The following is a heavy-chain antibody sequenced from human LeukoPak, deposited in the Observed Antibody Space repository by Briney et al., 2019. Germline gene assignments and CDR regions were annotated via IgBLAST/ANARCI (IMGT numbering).Heavy chain of an antibody. CDR3: ARSDYYYMDV. CDR1: GFTFSSYA. CDR2: ISGSGGST. J-gene: IGHJ6*03. Sequence: GSLRLSCAASGFTFSSYAMSWVRQAPGKGLEWVSAISGSGGSTYYADSVKGRFTISRDNAKNSLYLQMNSLRAEDTAIYYCARSDYYYMDVWGKGTTVTVSS. V-gene: IGHV3-23*01.